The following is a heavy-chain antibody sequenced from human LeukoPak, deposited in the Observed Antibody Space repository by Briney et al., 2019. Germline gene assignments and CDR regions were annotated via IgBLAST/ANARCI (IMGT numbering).Heavy chain of an antibody. J-gene: IGHJ6*03. Sequence: PSETLSLTCTVSGGSISSYYWSWIRQPPGKGLEWIGYIYYSGSTNYNPSLKSRVTISVDTSKNQFSLKLSSVTAADTAVYYCARNYYDSSGYYSYYYYYMDVWGKGTTVTVSS. CDR2: IYYSGST. CDR1: GGSISSYY. CDR3: ARNYYDSSGYYSYYYYYMDV. V-gene: IGHV4-59*01. D-gene: IGHD3-22*01.